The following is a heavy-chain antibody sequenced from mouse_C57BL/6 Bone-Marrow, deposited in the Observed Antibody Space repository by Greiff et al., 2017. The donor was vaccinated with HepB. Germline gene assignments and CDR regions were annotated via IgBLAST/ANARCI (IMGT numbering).Heavy chain of an antibody. J-gene: IGHJ2*01. V-gene: IGHV3-6*01. CDR1: GYSITSGYY. Sequence: VQLKESGPGLVKPSQSLSLTCSVTGYSITSGYYWNWIRQFPGNKLEWMGYISYDGSNNYNPSLKNRISITRDTSKNQFFLKLNSVTTEDTATYYCAREGRGYYFDYWGQGTTLTVSS. D-gene: IGHD1-1*01. CDR3: AREGRGYYFDY. CDR2: ISYDGSN.